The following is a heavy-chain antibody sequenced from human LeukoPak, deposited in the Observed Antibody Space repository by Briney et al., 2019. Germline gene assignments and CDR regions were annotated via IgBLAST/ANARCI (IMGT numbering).Heavy chain of an antibody. CDR2: IYYSGST. V-gene: IGHV4-39*01. Sequence: GSLRLSCAASGFTFSTYAMSWVRQAPGKGLEWIGSIYYSGSTYYNPSLKSRVTISVDTSKNQFSLKLTSVTAADTAVYYCASVDRGWFGVGEYWGQGTLVTVSS. J-gene: IGHJ4*02. CDR1: GFTFSTYA. D-gene: IGHD3-10*01. CDR3: ASVDRGWFGVGEY.